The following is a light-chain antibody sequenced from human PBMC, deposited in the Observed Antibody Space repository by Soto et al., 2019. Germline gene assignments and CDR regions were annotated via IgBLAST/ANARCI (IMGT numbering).Light chain of an antibody. V-gene: IGLV2-14*01. CDR3: SSYTSSSPHVV. CDR2: DVS. Sequence: QSALTQPASVSGSPGQSITISCTGTSSDVGGYNYVSWYQQHPGNAPKLMIYDVSNRPSGVSNRFSGSKSGNTASPTISGLQAEDEADYYCSSYTSSSPHVVFGGGTKLTVL. J-gene: IGLJ2*01. CDR1: SSDVGGYNY.